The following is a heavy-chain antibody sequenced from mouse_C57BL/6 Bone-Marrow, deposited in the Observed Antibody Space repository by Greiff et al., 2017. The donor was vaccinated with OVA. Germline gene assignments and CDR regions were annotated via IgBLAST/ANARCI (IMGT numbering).Heavy chain of an antibody. J-gene: IGHJ2*01. CDR3: ARDYGRLDY. Sequence: VQLQQPGAELVMPGASVKLSCKASGYTFTSYWMHWVKQRPGQGLEWIGEIDPSDSYTNYNQKFTGKSTLTVDKSSSTAYMQLSSLTSEDSAVYYCARDYGRLDYWGQGTTLTVSS. CDR2: IDPSDSYT. D-gene: IGHD1-1*01. V-gene: IGHV1-69*01. CDR1: GYTFTSYW.